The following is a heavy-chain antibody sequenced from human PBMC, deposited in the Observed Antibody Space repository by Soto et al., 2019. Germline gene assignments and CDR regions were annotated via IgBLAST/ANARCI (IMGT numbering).Heavy chain of an antibody. CDR2: INPSGGST. V-gene: IGHV1-46*01. Sequence: GASVKVSCKASGYTFTSYYMHWVRQAPGQGLEWMGIINPSGGSTSYAQKFQGRVTMTRDTSTSTVYMELSSLRSEDTAVYYCAREGGYSGSYPSGYYYYGMDVWGQGTTVTVSS. J-gene: IGHJ6*02. D-gene: IGHD1-26*01. CDR3: AREGGYSGSYPSGYYYYGMDV. CDR1: GYTFTSYY.